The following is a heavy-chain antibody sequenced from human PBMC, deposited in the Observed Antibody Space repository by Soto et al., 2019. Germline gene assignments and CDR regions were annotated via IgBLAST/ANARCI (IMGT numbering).Heavy chain of an antibody. Sequence: QVQLQESGPGLLKPSETLSLTCTVSGASMRNYYWSWIRQPAGKGLEWIGRIFGSGETYYNPSLKSRVFLSIDLSRSQFSLELTSVTAAHTAVYFCVREGDYSDNNGYPLFDYWGQGTLVTVSP. CDR1: GASMRNYY. J-gene: IGHJ4*02. V-gene: IGHV4-4*07. CDR2: IFGSGET. CDR3: VREGDYSDNNGYPLFDY. D-gene: IGHD3-22*01.